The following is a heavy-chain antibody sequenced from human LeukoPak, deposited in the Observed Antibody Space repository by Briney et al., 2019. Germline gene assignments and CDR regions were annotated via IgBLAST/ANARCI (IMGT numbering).Heavy chain of an antibody. J-gene: IGHJ4*02. D-gene: IGHD3-22*01. V-gene: IGHV1-24*01. CDR2: FDPEDGET. CDR1: GYTLTQLS. CDR3: ATHRHYYDSSAFHY. Sequence: ASVKVSCKVSGYTLTQLSMHWVRQAPGKGLEGRGGFDPEDGETIYAQKFQGRVTMTEDTSTDTAYMELSSLRSEDTAIDYCATHRHYYDSSAFHYWGQGTLVTVSS.